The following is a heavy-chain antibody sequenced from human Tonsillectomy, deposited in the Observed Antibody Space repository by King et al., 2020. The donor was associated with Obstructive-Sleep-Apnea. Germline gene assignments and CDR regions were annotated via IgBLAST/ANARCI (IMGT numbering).Heavy chain of an antibody. D-gene: IGHD3-10*01. J-gene: IGHJ6*02. CDR1: GFTFDDYA. CDR2: ISWNSGTI. V-gene: IGHV3-9*01. Sequence: VQLVESGGGLVQPGRSLRLSCAVSGFTFDDYAMHWVRQAPGKGLEWVSGISWNSGTIGYVDSVKGRFTISRDNAKNSLYQQMNSLRAEDTALYYCVKGDYGSGQSGGDVWGQGTTVTVSS. CDR3: VKGDYGSGQSGGDV.